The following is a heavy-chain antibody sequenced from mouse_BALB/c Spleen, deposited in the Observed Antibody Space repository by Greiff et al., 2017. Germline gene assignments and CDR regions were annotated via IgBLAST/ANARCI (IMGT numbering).Heavy chain of an antibody. V-gene: IGHV5-17*02. CDR3: ARSGGGLDYYAMDY. Sequence: EVQLVESGGGLVQPGGSRKLSCAASGFTFSSFGMHWVRQAPEKGLEWVAYISSGSSTIYYADTVKGRFTISRDNPKNTLFLQMTSLRSEDTAMYYCARSGGGLDYYAMDYWGQGTSVTVSS. CDR1: GFTFSSFG. CDR2: ISSGSSTI. J-gene: IGHJ4*01.